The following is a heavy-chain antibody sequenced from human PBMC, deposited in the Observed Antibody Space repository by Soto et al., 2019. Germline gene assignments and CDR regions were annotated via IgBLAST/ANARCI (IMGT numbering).Heavy chain of an antibody. Sequence: GESLKISCKGSGYSFASYWIGWVRQMPGKGLEWMGIIYPADSDTRYSPSFQGQVTISADKSVSSAYLQWSSLKASDTAMYYCARPGGSYSPAYFDLWGRGTLVTVSS. J-gene: IGHJ2*01. D-gene: IGHD1-26*01. CDR2: IYPADSDT. CDR1: GYSFASYW. CDR3: ARPGGSYSPAYFDL. V-gene: IGHV5-51*01.